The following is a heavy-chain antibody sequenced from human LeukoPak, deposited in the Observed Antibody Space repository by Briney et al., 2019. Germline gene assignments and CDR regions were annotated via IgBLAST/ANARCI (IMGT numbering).Heavy chain of an antibody. Sequence: ASVKVSCKASGYTFTGYYMHWVRQAPGQGLEWMGRINPNSGGTNYALKFQGGVTMTRDTSISTAYMELSRLRSDDTAVYYCARDYDFWSGYPSYYYYYYMDVWGKGTTVTVSS. CDR2: INPNSGGT. V-gene: IGHV1-2*06. CDR3: ARDYDFWSGYPSYYYYYYMDV. J-gene: IGHJ6*03. D-gene: IGHD3-3*01. CDR1: GYTFTGYY.